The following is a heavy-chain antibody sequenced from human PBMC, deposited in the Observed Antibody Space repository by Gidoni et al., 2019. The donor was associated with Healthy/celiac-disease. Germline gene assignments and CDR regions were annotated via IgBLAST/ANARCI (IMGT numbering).Heavy chain of an antibody. V-gene: IGHV3-9*01. D-gene: IGHD4-17*01. J-gene: IGHJ4*02. CDR3: AKDTGDYARTVRY. Sequence: EVQLVESGGGLVQPGRSLRISGDASGCTFDDYAMHWVRQAPGKGWELFSGIGWKSGSIGYADSVKGRFTISRDNAKNSLYLQMNSLRAEDTALYYCAKDTGDYARTVRYWGQGTLVTVSS. CDR1: GCTFDDYA. CDR2: IGWKSGSI.